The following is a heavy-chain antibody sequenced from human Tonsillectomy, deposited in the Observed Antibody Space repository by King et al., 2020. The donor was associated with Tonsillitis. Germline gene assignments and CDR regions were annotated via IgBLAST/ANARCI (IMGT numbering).Heavy chain of an antibody. CDR3: ARAPKSITLFKPYYYGMDV. CDR2: ISSSSSYI. V-gene: IGHV3-21*01. Sequence: VQLVESGGGLVKPGGSLRLSCAASGFTFSSYSMNWVRQAPGKGLEWVSSISSSSSYIYYADSVKGRFTISRDNAKNSLYLQMNSLRAEDTAVYYCARAPKSITLFKPYYYGMDVWGQGTTVTVSS. J-gene: IGHJ6*02. D-gene: IGHD3-9*01. CDR1: GFTFSSYS.